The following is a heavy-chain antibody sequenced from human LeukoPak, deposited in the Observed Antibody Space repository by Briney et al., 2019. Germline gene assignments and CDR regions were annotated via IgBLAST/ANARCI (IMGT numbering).Heavy chain of an antibody. D-gene: IGHD2-2*01. CDR3: ARRGNCSSTSCLNWFDP. CDR1: GFTFSSYA. CDR2: ISYDGSNK. J-gene: IGHJ5*02. V-gene: IGHV3-30-3*01. Sequence: GGSLRLSCAASGFTFSSYAMHWVRQAPGKGLEGGAVISYDGSNKYYADSVKGRFTISRDNSKNTLYLQMNSLRAEDTAVYYCARRGNCSSTSCLNWFDPWGQGTLVTVSS.